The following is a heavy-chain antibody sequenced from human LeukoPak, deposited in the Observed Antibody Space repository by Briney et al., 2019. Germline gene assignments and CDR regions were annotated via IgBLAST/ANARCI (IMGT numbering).Heavy chain of an antibody. Sequence: PSETLSLTCTISGDSICSSSYYWGWIRQAPGKGLEWIGSMYYSGSGSYSPSLKSRVTISLDTSNNRLSLKLNSVTAADTAVYYCATLTYYYSYLAVWGKGTTVTVSS. CDR2: MYYSGSG. J-gene: IGHJ6*03. CDR1: GDSICSSSYY. CDR3: ATLTYYYSYLAV. V-gene: IGHV4-39*01.